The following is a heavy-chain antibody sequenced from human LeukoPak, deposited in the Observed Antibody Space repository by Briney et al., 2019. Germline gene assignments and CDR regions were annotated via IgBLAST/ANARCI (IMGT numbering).Heavy chain of an antibody. V-gene: IGHV4-31*03. J-gene: IGHJ4*02. CDR1: GGSISSGGYY. CDR3: ARSSLYGDYVDY. D-gene: IGHD4-17*01. CDR2: IYYSGST. Sequence: PSQTLSLTCTVSGGSISSGGYYWSWIRQHPGKGLEWIGYIYYSGSTYYNPSLKSRVTISVDTSKNQFSLKLSSVTAADTAVYYCARSSLYGDYVDYWGQGTLVTVSS.